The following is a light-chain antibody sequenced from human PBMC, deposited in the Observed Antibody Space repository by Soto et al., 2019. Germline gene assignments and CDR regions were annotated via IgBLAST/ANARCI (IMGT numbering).Light chain of an antibody. CDR1: QSISSW. CDR2: KAS. J-gene: IGKJ3*01. CDR3: QQYNNYPFT. V-gene: IGKV1-5*03. Sequence: DIPMTQSPSTLSASVGDRVTITCRASQSISSWLAWYQQKPGKAPKLLIYKASDLESGVPSRFSGSGSGTEFTLTISSLQPDDFATYYCQQYNNYPFTFGPGTKVDIK.